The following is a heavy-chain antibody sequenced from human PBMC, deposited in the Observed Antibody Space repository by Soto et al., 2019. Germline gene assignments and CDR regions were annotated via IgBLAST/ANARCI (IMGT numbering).Heavy chain of an antibody. CDR2: MNPNSGNT. D-gene: IGHD6-13*01. CDR1: GYTFTSYD. J-gene: IGHJ5*02. CDR3: ARGSSSSWYNWFDP. Sequence: ASVKVPCKASGYTFTSYDINWVRQATGQGLEWMGWMNPNSGNTGYAQKLQGRVTMTTDTSTSTAYMELRSLRSDDTAVYYCARGSSSSWYNWFDPWGQGTLVTVSS. V-gene: IGHV1-8*01.